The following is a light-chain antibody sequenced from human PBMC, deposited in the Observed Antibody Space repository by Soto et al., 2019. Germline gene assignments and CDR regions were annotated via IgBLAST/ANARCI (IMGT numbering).Light chain of an antibody. V-gene: IGKV3-15*01. J-gene: IGKJ3*01. CDR1: QSLSRN. CDR3: QHYHDWPPAFT. CDR2: GAS. Sequence: EILMTQSPATLSVSPGERATLSCRASQSLSRNLAWYQQKPGQAPRLLIYGASTRASGIPARFSGVGSGTEFTLTISSLQSEYFALYYCQHYHDWPPAFTFGPGTKVDL.